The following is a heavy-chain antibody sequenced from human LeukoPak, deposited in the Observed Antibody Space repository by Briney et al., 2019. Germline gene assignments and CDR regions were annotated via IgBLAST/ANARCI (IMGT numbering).Heavy chain of an antibody. Sequence: ASVKVSCKASGYTFTGYYMHWVRQAPGQGREWMGWINPNSGGANYAQKFQGRVTMTRDTSISTAYMQLSRLRSDDTAVYYCARSPLRWEADIWGQGTMVTVSS. J-gene: IGHJ3*02. D-gene: IGHD4-23*01. V-gene: IGHV1-2*02. CDR2: INPNSGGA. CDR3: ARSPLRWEADI. CDR1: GYTFTGYY.